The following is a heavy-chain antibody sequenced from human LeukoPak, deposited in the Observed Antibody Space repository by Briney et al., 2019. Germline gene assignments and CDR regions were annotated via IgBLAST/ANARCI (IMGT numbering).Heavy chain of an antibody. D-gene: IGHD3-3*01. CDR1: GFTFSSYG. V-gene: IGHV3-30*02. Sequence: PGGSLRLSCAASGFTFSSYGMHWVPQAPGKGLEWVAFIRYDGSNKYYADSVKGRFTISRDNSKNTLYLQMNSLRAEDTAVYYCAKDELYYDFWSGYSFDYWGQGTLVTVSS. CDR3: AKDELYYDFWSGYSFDY. CDR2: IRYDGSNK. J-gene: IGHJ4*02.